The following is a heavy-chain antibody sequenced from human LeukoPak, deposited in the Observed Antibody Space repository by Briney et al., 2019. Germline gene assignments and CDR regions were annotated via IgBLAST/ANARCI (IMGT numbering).Heavy chain of an antibody. CDR1: GGSISSSSYY. J-gene: IGHJ1*01. Sequence: SETLSLTCTISGGSISSSSYYWDWIRQYPGKGLEWLGTINYSGSTYYNASLKSRLFISVDTSNNQFSLRLSFVTAADTAVYYCARRRYYDATGYLDWGQGTLITVSS. D-gene: IGHD3-22*01. V-gene: IGHV4-39*01. CDR2: INYSGST. CDR3: ARRRYYDATGYLD.